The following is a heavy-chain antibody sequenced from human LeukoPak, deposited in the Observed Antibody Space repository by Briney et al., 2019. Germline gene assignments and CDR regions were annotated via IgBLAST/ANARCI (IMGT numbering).Heavy chain of an antibody. Sequence: ASVKVSCKTSGYTFTAYYLHWVRQAPGQGLEWMGWIDPKSGGTKYAQKFQGRVTITRDTAIGTVYMELRSLIPDDSAVYYCASEAFCAGGNCYLHRVASWGPGTLVTVSS. D-gene: IGHD2-21*01. CDR3: ASEAFCAGGNCYLHRVAS. V-gene: IGHV1-2*02. CDR1: GYTFTAYY. J-gene: IGHJ4*02. CDR2: IDPKSGGT.